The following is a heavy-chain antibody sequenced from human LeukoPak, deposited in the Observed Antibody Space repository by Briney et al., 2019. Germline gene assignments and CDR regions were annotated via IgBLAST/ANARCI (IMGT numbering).Heavy chain of an antibody. J-gene: IGHJ4*02. CDR2: IYYSGST. CDR3: ARVTGYMIEDYFDY. D-gene: IGHD3-22*01. Sequence: SETLSLTCTVSGGSISSYYWSWIRQPPGKGLEWIGDIYYSGSTNYNPSLKSRVTISVDTSKNQFSLKLRSVTAADTAVYYCARVTGYMIEDYFDYWGQGTLVTVSS. CDR1: GGSISSYY. V-gene: IGHV4-59*01.